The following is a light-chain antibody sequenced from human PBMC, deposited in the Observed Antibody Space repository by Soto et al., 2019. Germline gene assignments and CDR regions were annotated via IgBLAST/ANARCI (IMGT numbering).Light chain of an antibody. Sequence: QSALTQPASVSGSPGQSITISCTGTSRDVGGYNYVSWYQQHPGKAPKLMIYEVSNRPSGVSNRFSGSKSGNTASLTISGLQAEDEADYYCQSYDSRLSGYVVFGGGTKVTVL. CDR3: QSYDSRLSGYVV. J-gene: IGLJ2*01. V-gene: IGLV2-14*01. CDR1: SRDVGGYNY. CDR2: EVS.